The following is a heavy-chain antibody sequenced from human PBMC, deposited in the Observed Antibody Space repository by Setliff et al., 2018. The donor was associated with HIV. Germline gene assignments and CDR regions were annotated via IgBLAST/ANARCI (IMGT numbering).Heavy chain of an antibody. J-gene: IGHJ4*02. Sequence: PSETLSLTCAVYGGSFSGYYWSWIRQPPGKGLEWIGQINHSGSTRYNPSLNSRISISVDMSKNKFSLKLSSLTAADTAVYYCARGGLGVVTSFDSWGPGTLVTVSS. CDR3: ARGGLGVVTSFDS. CDR1: GGSFSGYY. D-gene: IGHD3-3*01. CDR2: INHSGST. V-gene: IGHV4-34*09.